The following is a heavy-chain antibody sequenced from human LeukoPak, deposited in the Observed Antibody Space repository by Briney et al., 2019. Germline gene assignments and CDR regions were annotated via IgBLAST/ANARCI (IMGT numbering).Heavy chain of an antibody. J-gene: IGHJ6*02. Sequence: SSETLSLTCTVPGGSISSSSYYWGWIRQPPGKGLEWIGSIYYSGSTYYNPSLKSRVTISVDTSKNQFSLKLSSVTAADTAVYYCARLADGYHPTYYYYYGMDVWGQGTTVTVSS. CDR2: IYYSGST. D-gene: IGHD5-24*01. V-gene: IGHV4-39*01. CDR1: GGSISSSSYY. CDR3: ARLADGYHPTYYYYYGMDV.